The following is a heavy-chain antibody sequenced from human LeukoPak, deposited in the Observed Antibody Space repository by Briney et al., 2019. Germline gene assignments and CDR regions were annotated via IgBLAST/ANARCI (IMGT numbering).Heavy chain of an antibody. J-gene: IGHJ4*02. Sequence: ASVKVSCKASGYTFTGYYMHWVRQAPGQGLEWMGWINPNSGGTNYAQKFQGRVTMTRDTSISTAYMELSRLRSDDTAVYYCARARAQPCSGGSCYSFTFDYWGQGTLVTVSS. CDR1: GYTFTGYY. V-gene: IGHV1-2*02. CDR2: INPNSGGT. CDR3: ARARAQPCSGGSCYSFTFDY. D-gene: IGHD2-15*01.